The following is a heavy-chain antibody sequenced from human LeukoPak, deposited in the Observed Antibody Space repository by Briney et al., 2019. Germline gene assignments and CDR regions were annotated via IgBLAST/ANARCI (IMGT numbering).Heavy chain of an antibody. J-gene: IGHJ3*02. CDR3: AKDRKYSGSYGLGAFDI. V-gene: IGHV3-23*01. CDR1: GFTFISHT. CDR2: ISGSGGST. Sequence: GESLRLSCAASGFTFISHTMSWIRQAPGKGLEWVSAISGSGGSTYYADSVKGRFTISRDNSKNTLYLQMNSLRAEDTAVYYCAKDRKYSGSYGLGAFDIWGQGTMVTVSS. D-gene: IGHD1-26*01.